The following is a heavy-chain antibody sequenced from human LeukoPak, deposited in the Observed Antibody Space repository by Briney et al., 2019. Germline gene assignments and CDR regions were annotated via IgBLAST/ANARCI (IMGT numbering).Heavy chain of an antibody. V-gene: IGHV1-2*06. CDR1: GYTFTGYY. CDR3: ARDRRSDY. CDR2: INPNSGGT. Sequence: GASVKVSCKASGYTFTGYYMHWVRQAPGQGREWMGRINPNSGGTNYAQKFQGRVTITRDTSISTASMELSRLRSDDTAVYSCARDRRSDYWGQGTLVTVSS. J-gene: IGHJ4*02.